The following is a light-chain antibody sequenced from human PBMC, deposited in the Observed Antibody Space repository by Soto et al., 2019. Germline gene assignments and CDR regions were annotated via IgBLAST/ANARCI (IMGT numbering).Light chain of an antibody. CDR1: RRDVGGYNF. J-gene: IGLJ1*01. V-gene: IGLV2-14*01. CDR3: SSYRSSSTLYV. CDR2: DFS. Sequence: QSALNQPAPLSGSPGQSITLSCTGTRRDVGGYNFVSWYQQHPGIAPKLMIYDFSDRPSGVSNRFSGSKSGNTASLTISGLQAEDEADYYCSSYRSSSTLYVFGTGTKVTVL.